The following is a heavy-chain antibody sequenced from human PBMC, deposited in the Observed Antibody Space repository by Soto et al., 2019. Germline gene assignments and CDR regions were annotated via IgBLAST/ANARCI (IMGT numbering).Heavy chain of an antibody. CDR2: MMPIFRTP. J-gene: IGHJ6*02. Sequence: SVKVSCKASGGTFSNSAISWVRQAPGQGLEWMGGMMPIFRTPDYAQKFQGRVTITADESTSTAYMELSGLRSDDTAVYYCARDKDRLRVGRNYYYTLDVWGQGTTVTVSS. CDR1: GGTFSNSA. CDR3: ARDKDRLRVGRNYYYTLDV. D-gene: IGHD5-12*01. V-gene: IGHV1-69*13.